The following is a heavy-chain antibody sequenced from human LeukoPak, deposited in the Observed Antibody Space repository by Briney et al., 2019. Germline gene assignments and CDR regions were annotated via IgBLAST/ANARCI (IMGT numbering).Heavy chain of an antibody. CDR1: GGSISSGGYY. V-gene: IGHV4-31*03. D-gene: IGHD2-21*01. CDR3: ARYVMEGGFDY. CDR2: IYYSGST. J-gene: IGHJ4*02. Sequence: PSETLSLTCTVSGGSISSGGYYWSWIRQHPGKGLEWIGYIYYSGSTYYNPPLKSRVTISVDTSKNQFSLKLSSVTAADTAVYYCARYVMEGGFDYWGQGTLVTVSS.